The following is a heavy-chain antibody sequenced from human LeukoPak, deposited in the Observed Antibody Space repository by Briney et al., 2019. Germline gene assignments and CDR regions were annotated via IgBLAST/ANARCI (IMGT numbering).Heavy chain of an antibody. J-gene: IGHJ5*02. V-gene: IGHV4-59*08. Sequence: TASETLSLTCTVSGGSISTYYWSWIRQPPGKGLEWIGYIYYRGSTNYNPSLTSRVSISVDTSKNQLSLRLSSVTAADTAVYYCARSVDTPSTWFDPWGQGTLVTVSS. D-gene: IGHD5-18*01. CDR1: GGSISTYY. CDR2: IYYRGST. CDR3: ARSVDTPSTWFDP.